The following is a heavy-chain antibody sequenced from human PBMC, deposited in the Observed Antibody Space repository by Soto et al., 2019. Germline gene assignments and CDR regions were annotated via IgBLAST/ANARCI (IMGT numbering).Heavy chain of an antibody. CDR3: ARDGTIQMANFDF. CDR2: IIPLFGTP. Sequence: QVLLMQSGADVKKPGSSVKVSCTSSGGRFSSYGISWVRQVPGQGLEWLGGIIPLFGTPSYARKFQDRLTISADESTTTAYMELSSLTSEDTAMYFCARDGTIQMANFDFWGQGTLVTVSS. CDR1: GGRFSSYG. D-gene: IGHD1-1*01. V-gene: IGHV1-69*01. J-gene: IGHJ4*02.